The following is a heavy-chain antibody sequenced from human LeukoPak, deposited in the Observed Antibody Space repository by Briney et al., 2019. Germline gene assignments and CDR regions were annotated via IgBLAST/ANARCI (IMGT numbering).Heavy chain of an antibody. J-gene: IGHJ6*02. D-gene: IGHD3-10*01. CDR3: ARGDYYGSGSYSDQYGMDV. V-gene: IGHV1-69*04. Sequence: SVKVSCKASGGTFSSYAISWVRQAPGQGLEWMGRIIPILGIANYAQKFQGRVPITADKSTSTAYIELSSLRSEDTAVYYCARGDYYGSGSYSDQYGMDVWGQGTTVTVSS. CDR1: GGTFSSYA. CDR2: IIPILGIA.